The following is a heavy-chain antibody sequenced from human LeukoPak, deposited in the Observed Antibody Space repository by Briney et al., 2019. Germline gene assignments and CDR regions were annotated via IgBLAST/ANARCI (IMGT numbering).Heavy chain of an antibody. CDR2: IYSGSST. CDR3: ARDSTLRYYFDY. Sequence: GGSLRLSCAASGFTVGSNYMNWVRQAPGKGLEWVSVIYSGSSTYYADSVKGRFTISRDNSKNTLYLQMNSLRAEDTAVYYCARDSTLRYYFDYWGQGTLVTVSS. CDR1: GFTVGSNY. V-gene: IGHV3-66*01. D-gene: IGHD1-1*01. J-gene: IGHJ4*02.